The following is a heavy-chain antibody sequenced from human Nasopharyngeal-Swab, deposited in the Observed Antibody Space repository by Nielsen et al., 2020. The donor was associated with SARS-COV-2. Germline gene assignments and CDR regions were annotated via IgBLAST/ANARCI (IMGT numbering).Heavy chain of an antibody. V-gene: IGHV4-4*07. J-gene: IGHJ6*02. CDR2: IYTSGST. D-gene: IGHD3-3*01. CDR1: GGPISSYY. CDR3: ARDRATYYDFWSGYYHYGMDV. Sequence: GSLRLSCTVSGGPISSYYWSWIRQPAGKGLEWIGRIYTSGSTNYNPSLKSRVTMSVDTSKNQFSLKLSSVTAADAAVYYCARDRATYYDFWSGYYHYGMDVWGQGTTVTVSS.